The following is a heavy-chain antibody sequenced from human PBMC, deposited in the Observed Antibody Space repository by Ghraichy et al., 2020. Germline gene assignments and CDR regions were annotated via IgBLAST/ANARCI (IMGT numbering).Heavy chain of an antibody. Sequence: GGSLRLSCAASGFTVSSNYMSWVLQAPGKGLEWVSVIYSGGSTYYADSVKGRFTISRDNSKNTLYLQMNSLRAEDTAVYYCASDRVEVRGVNRAFDIWGQGTMVTVCS. V-gene: IGHV3-66*01. CDR2: IYSGGST. CDR1: GFTVSSNY. J-gene: IGHJ3*02. D-gene: IGHD3-10*01. CDR3: ASDRVEVRGVNRAFDI.